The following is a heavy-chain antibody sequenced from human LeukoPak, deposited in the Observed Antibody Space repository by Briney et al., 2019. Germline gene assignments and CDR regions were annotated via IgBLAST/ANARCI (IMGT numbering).Heavy chain of an antibody. CDR3: ASTGYYDSSGYDY. Sequence: PSETLSLTCAVYGGSFSGYYWSWIRQPPGKGLEWIGEINHSGSTNYNPSLKSRVTISVDTSKNQFSLKLSSVTAADTAVYYCASTGYYDSSGYDYWGQGTLVTVSS. CDR2: INHSGST. J-gene: IGHJ4*02. D-gene: IGHD3-22*01. V-gene: IGHV4-34*01. CDR1: GGSFSGYY.